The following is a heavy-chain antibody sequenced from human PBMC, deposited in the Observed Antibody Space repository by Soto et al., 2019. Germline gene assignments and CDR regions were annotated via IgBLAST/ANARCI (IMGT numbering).Heavy chain of an antibody. CDR2: IFHTGST. V-gene: IGHV4-59*08. J-gene: IGHJ6*02. CDR1: SDSMSSYY. D-gene: IGHD3-3*01. CDR3: ARVRRFLEWLSGDYYYYGMDV. Sequence: SETLSLTCTVSSDSMSSYYWSWIRQPPGKGLEWIGYIFHTGSTNCNPSLKSRVTISVDTSKNQFSLKLSSVTAADTAVYYCARVRRFLEWLSGDYYYYGMDVWGQGTTVTVSS.